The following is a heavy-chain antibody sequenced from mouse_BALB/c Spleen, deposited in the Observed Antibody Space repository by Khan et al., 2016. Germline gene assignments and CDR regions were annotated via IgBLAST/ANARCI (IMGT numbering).Heavy chain of an antibody. V-gene: IGHV3-6*02. CDR2: ISYDGSN. Sequence: EVQLQESGPGLVKPSQSLSLTCSVTGYSITSGYYWNWIRKFPGNKLEWMGYISYDGSNNYNPSLKNRISITRDTSKNQFFLKLNSVTTEETATYYCAITTVVADYWGQGTTLTVSS. CDR1: GYSITSGYY. J-gene: IGHJ2*01. D-gene: IGHD1-1*01. CDR3: AITTVVADY.